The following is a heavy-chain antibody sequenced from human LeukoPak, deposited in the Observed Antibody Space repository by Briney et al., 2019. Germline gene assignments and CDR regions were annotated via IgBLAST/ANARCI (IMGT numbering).Heavy chain of an antibody. Sequence: TGGSLTFSCAASGFTVSSYGMHWVRQAPGKGLEGVAVIWYDGSDNYYADSVKGRFSISRDNSKNTLYLQMNSLRAEDTAVYYCARELPPVVNFYFDSWGQGTLVTVSS. J-gene: IGHJ4*02. D-gene: IGHD3-22*01. V-gene: IGHV3-33*01. CDR3: ARELPPVVNFYFDS. CDR2: IWYDGSDN. CDR1: GFTVSSYG.